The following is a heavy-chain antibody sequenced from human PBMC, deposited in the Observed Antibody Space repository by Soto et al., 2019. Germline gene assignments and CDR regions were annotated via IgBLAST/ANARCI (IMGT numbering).Heavy chain of an antibody. V-gene: IGHV4-34*01. Sequence: SETLSLTCAVYGGSFSGDYWSWIRQPPGKGVEWIGESNHGGITKYNPSLKSRVSILLDTSQNQFSLNLFFVTAADTAVYYCARGLRITYGGMYSGGSWFDPWGQGTMVTVSS. CDR2: SNHGGIT. CDR3: ARGLRITYGGMYSGGSWFDP. D-gene: IGHD2-15*01. CDR1: GGSFSGDY. J-gene: IGHJ5*02.